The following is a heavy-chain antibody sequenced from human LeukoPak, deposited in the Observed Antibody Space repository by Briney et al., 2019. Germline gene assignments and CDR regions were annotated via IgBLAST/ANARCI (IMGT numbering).Heavy chain of an antibody. J-gene: IGHJ4*02. CDR2: VYYSGTA. Sequence: SETLSLTCTVSGGSMRSYYWSWIRQPPGKGLELIGYVYYSGTANYNPSLESRVTILVDTSKNQFSLNLSSVTAADTAVYYCARTKSGWYYSDYWGQGTLVTVSS. CDR1: GGSMRSYY. CDR3: ARTKSGWYYSDY. V-gene: IGHV4-59*08. D-gene: IGHD6-19*01.